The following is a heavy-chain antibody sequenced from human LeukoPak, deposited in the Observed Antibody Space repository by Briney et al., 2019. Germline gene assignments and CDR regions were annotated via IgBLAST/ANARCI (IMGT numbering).Heavy chain of an antibody. CDR3: ARDLAGIHN. J-gene: IGHJ4*02. CDR2: ISHSGST. Sequence: SQTLSLPCTFPGGSIRRGAYYWCWPGHNPGKGLEWIGYISHSGSTYYNPSLKSRVTISVDTSKNQFSLKLSSVTAADTAVHYCARDLAGIHNWGQGTLVTVSS. CDR1: GGSIRRGAYY. V-gene: IGHV4-31*03. D-gene: IGHD6-19*01.